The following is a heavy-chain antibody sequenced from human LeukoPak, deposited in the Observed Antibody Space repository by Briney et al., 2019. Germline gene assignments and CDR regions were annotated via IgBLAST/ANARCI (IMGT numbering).Heavy chain of an antibody. CDR1: GYTLTQLS. Sequence: GASEKVSCKVSGYTLTQLSMPWVRHAPGNGLEWMGGFDPEDGETIYAQKFPGRVTMTEDTSTDTAYMELSSLRSEDTAVYYCATVGAQYYYYMDVWGKGTTVTVSS. D-gene: IGHD1-26*01. CDR3: ATVGAQYYYYMDV. J-gene: IGHJ6*03. V-gene: IGHV1-24*01. CDR2: FDPEDGET.